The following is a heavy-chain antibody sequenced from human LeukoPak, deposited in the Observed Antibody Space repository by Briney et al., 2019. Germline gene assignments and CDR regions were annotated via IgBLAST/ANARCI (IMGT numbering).Heavy chain of an antibody. Sequence: PGGSLRLSCAASGFTVSSNYMSWVRQAPGKGLEWVSVIYSGGDTFYADSVKGRFTISRDNSQNTLYLQMNSLRAEDTAVYYCTRAHYYDDLPHWGQGTLVTVSS. D-gene: IGHD3-22*01. CDR1: GFTVSSNY. CDR3: TRAHYYDDLPH. V-gene: IGHV3-53*01. CDR2: IYSGGDT. J-gene: IGHJ1*01.